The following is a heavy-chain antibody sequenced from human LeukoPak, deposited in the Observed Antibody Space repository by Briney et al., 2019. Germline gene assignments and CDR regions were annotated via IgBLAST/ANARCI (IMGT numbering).Heavy chain of an antibody. CDR2: INHSGST. J-gene: IGHJ6*03. Sequence: NPSETLSLTCAVYGGSFSDYYWSWIRQPPGKGLEWIGEINHSGSTNYNPSLKSRVSISVDTSKNLFSLKLTSVTAADTAVYYCARMRGGGIGYHYYVDVWGKGTTVIVSS. V-gene: IGHV4-34*01. CDR1: GGSFSDYY. CDR3: ARMRGGGIGYHYYVDV. D-gene: IGHD2-15*01.